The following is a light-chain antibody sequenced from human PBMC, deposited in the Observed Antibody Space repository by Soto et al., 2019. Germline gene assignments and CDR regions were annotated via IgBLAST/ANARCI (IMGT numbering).Light chain of an antibody. CDR2: DDN. CDR1: SSNIGGNS. V-gene: IGLV1-51*01. J-gene: IGLJ1*01. CDR3: ATWDSSLRAYV. Sequence: QSALTQPPSVSAAPGQKVTISCSGSSSNIGGNSVSWYQQLPGTAPKPLIYDDNKRPSGIPDRFSGSKSGTSATLGITGFQTGEEADYYCATWDSSLRAYVFGPGTKVTVL.